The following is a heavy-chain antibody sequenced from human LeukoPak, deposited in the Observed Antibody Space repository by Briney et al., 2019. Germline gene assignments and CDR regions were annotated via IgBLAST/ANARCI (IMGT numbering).Heavy chain of an antibody. D-gene: IGHD3-22*01. Sequence: SETLSLTCAVYGGSFSGYYWSWIRQPPGKGLEWIGEINHSGSTNYNPSLKSRVTISVDTSKKQFSLRLSSVTAADTAVYYCARQKDNSGYFFRWGQGTLVTVSS. CDR2: INHSGST. V-gene: IGHV4-34*01. CDR1: GGSFSGYY. J-gene: IGHJ4*02. CDR3: ARQKDNSGYFFR.